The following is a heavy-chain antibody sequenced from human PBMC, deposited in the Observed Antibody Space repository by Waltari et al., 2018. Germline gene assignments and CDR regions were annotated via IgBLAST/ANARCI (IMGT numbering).Heavy chain of an antibody. J-gene: IGHJ4*02. D-gene: IGHD3-10*01. CDR1: GFNLSSYA. CDR3: AKDQYTSSRRGFDS. Sequence: EVQLSESGGGLVQPGGSLRLSCAASGFNLSSYAMSWVRQAPGEGLEWVATISGSSGSTYYADSVKGRFTSSRDISKNTLFLQMNSLRAEDTALYSCAKDQYTSSRRGFDSWGQGTLVTVSS. V-gene: IGHV3-23*01. CDR2: ISGSSGST.